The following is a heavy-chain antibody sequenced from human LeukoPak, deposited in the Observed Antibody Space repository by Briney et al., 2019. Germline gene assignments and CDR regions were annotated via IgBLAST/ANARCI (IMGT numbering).Heavy chain of an antibody. CDR3: ARDDYSNSYYYYYYMDV. Sequence: SVKVSCKASGGTFSSYAISWVRQAPGQGLEWMGGIIPIFGTANYAQKFQGRVTITTDGSTSTAYMELSSLRSEDTAVYYCARDDYSNSYYYYYYMDVWGKGTTVTVSS. CDR2: IIPIFGTA. CDR1: GGTFSSYA. J-gene: IGHJ6*03. D-gene: IGHD4-11*01. V-gene: IGHV1-69*05.